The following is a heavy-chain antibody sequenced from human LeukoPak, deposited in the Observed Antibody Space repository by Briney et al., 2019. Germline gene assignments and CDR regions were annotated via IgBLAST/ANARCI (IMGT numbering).Heavy chain of an antibody. V-gene: IGHV1-2*02. CDR1: GYTFTGYY. D-gene: IGHD3-16*01. J-gene: IGHJ3*02. CDR3: ARSLVWGDAFDI. CDR2: INPNSGGT. Sequence: ASVKVSCKASGYTFTGYYMHWVRQAPGQGLEWVGWINPNSGGTNYAQEFQGRVTMTRDTSISTAYMELSRLRSDDTAVYYCARSLVWGDAFDIWGQGTMVTVSS.